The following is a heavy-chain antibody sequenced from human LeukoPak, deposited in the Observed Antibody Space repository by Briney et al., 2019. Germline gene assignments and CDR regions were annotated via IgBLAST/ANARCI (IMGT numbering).Heavy chain of an antibody. D-gene: IGHD1-26*01. J-gene: IGHJ3*02. CDR3: AKDHLINSGSYTFDI. CDR2: ISGSGGST. Sequence: GGSLRLSCAASGFTFSSYAMSWVRQAPGEGLERVSAISGSGGSTYYADSVKGRFTISRDNSKNTLYLQMNSLRAEDTAVYYCAKDHLINSGSYTFDIWGQGTMVTVSS. CDR1: GFTFSSYA. V-gene: IGHV3-23*01.